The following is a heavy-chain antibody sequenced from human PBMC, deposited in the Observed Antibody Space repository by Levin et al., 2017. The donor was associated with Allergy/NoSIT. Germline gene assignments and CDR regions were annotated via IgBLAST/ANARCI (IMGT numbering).Heavy chain of an antibody. CDR1: GFTFRDYW. D-gene: IGHD5-12*01. J-gene: IGHJ3*01. CDR3: ARHLRGDSAYEAFDV. Sequence: GGSLRLSCAASGFTFRDYWMTWARQTPGRGLEWVASINEDGSQKNYLDSVKGRFTISRDNAKDSVDLQMDYLRDDDTALYYCARHLRGDSAYEAFDVWGHGTMVTFSS. V-gene: IGHV3-7*03. CDR2: INEDGSQK.